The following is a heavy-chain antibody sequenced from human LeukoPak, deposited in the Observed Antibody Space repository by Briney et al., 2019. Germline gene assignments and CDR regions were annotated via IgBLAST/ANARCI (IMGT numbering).Heavy chain of an antibody. CDR3: VKERGPFDAFDI. Sequence: GRSLRLSCAATGFTFSTYGMHWVRQASGKGLEWVAVIWSDGNNKFYADSVKGRFTFSRDNSRNTLSLQMNSLRAEDTAVYYCVKERGPFDAFDIWGQGTMVTVSS. CDR2: IWSDGNNK. J-gene: IGHJ3*02. CDR1: GFTFSTYG. V-gene: IGHV3-33*06.